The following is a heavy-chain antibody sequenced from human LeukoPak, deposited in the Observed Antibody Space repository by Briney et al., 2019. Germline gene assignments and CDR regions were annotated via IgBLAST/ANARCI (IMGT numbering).Heavy chain of an antibody. CDR1: GFTFRNYA. Sequence: GGSLRLSRAASGFTFRNYAVVWVRQAPGKGLEWVSAITGSGGTTYYADSVRGRFTIYRDNSKNTLYLQMNNLRGEDTAVYYCGKDPNGDYVGAFDFQRWGQGTLVTVSS. CDR2: ITGSGGTT. CDR3: GKDPNGDYVGAFDFQR. J-gene: IGHJ1*01. V-gene: IGHV3-23*01. D-gene: IGHD4-17*01.